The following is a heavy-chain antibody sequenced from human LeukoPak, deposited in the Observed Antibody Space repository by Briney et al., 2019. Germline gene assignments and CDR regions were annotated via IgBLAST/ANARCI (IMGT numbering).Heavy chain of an antibody. J-gene: IGHJ4*02. CDR2: IGYSGTAI. CDR1: GFNFSTYS. CDR3: ARDLREQAADY. V-gene: IGHV3-48*01. Sequence: GGSLRLSCAASGFNFSTYSMTWVRQTPGKALEWISYIGYSGTAIYYADSVKGRFIISRDNAKNSLYLQMNSLRAEDTAVYYCARDLREQAADYWGQGTLVTVSS. D-gene: IGHD1-26*01.